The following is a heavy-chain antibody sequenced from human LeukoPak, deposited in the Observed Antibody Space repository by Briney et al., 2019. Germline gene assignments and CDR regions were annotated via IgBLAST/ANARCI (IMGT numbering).Heavy chain of an antibody. CDR3: ARGGNDYVWGSYRYGYFDY. J-gene: IGHJ4*02. CDR2: IYDSGST. D-gene: IGHD3-16*02. Sequence: SETLSLTCTVSGGSISTYYWSWIRQPPGKGLEYIGYIYDSGSTNYNPSLKSRVTMSVDTYKQQFSLKLSSVTAADTGVYYCARGGNDYVWGSYRYGYFDYWGQGTLVTVSS. CDR1: GGSISTYY. V-gene: IGHV4-59*01.